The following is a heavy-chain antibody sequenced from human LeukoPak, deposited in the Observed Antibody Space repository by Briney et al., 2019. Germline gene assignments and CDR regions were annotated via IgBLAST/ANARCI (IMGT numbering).Heavy chain of an antibody. J-gene: IGHJ4*02. Sequence: ASVKVSCKASGYTFTGYYMHWVRQAPGQGLEWMGRINPNSGGTNYAQKFQGRVTMTRDTSISTAYMELSRLRSDDTAVYYCASQRSNIVIAPTAVSFDYWGQGTLVTVSS. D-gene: IGHD2-2*01. CDR3: ASQRSNIVIAPTAVSFDY. CDR1: GYTFTGYY. V-gene: IGHV1-2*06. CDR2: INPNSGGT.